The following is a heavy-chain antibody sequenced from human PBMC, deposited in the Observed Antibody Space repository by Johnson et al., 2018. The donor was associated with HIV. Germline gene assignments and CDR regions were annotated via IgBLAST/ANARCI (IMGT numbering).Heavy chain of an antibody. J-gene: IGHJ3*02. V-gene: IGHV3-66*02. Sequence: EVQLVESGGGLVQPGGSLSLSCAASGFTFSRYAMSWVRQAPGKWLEWVSVIYSCGSTYYADSVKGRFAISRDNSKNTLYLQMNSLRAEDTAGYYCARGGRSFEIWGQGTMVTVSS. CDR1: GFTFSRYA. CDR3: ARGGRSFEI. CDR2: IYSCGST.